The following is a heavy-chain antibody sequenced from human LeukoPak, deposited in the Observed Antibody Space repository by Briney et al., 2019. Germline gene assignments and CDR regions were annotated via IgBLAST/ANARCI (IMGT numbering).Heavy chain of an antibody. J-gene: IGHJ4*02. Sequence: GGSLRHSCAASGFTFSNAWMSWVRQAPGKGLEWVGRVKSKTDGETTDYAAPVKGRFTISRDDSKNTLYLQMNSLKTEDTAVYYCTTATDMTYFGSGSPSVDYWGQGTLVTVSS. D-gene: IGHD3-10*01. CDR3: TTATDMTYFGSGSPSVDY. CDR2: VKSKTDGETT. V-gene: IGHV3-15*01. CDR1: GFTFSNAW.